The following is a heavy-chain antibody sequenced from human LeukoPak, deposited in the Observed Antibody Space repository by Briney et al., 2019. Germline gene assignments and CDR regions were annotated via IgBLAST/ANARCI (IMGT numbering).Heavy chain of an antibody. D-gene: IGHD3-22*01. V-gene: IGHV3-7*01. CDR2: IKRDGSEK. CDR1: GFTFSSYW. CDR3: AKDHGYDSSGYYYVRGAFDI. J-gene: IGHJ3*02. Sequence: GGSLRLSCAASGFTFSSYWMSWVRQAPGKGLEWVANIKRDGSEKYYVDSVKGRFTISRDNAKNSLYLQMNSLRAEDTAVYYCAKDHGYDSSGYYYVRGAFDIWGQGTMVTVSS.